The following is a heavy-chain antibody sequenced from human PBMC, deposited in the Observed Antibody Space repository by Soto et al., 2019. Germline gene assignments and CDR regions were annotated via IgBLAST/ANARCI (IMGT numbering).Heavy chain of an antibody. CDR3: AKDPLDQYSSGWFFDY. Sequence: GGSLRLSCAASGFTFSSYAMSWVRQAPGKGLEWVSAISGSGGSTYYADSVKGRFTISRDNSKNTLYLQMSSLRAEDTAVYYCAKDPLDQYSSGWFFDYWGQGTLVTVSS. V-gene: IGHV3-23*01. D-gene: IGHD6-19*01. J-gene: IGHJ4*02. CDR2: ISGSGGST. CDR1: GFTFSSYA.